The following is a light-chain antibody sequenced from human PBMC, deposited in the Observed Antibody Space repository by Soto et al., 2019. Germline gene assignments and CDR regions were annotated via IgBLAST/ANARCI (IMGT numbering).Light chain of an antibody. J-gene: IGKJ4*01. CDR2: AAS. Sequence: DIQMTQSPSSLSASVGDRVTITCRASRSISSFLNWYQQNPGKAPQLLIYAASSLQGGVPSRFSGSGSGTDFTLTISSLQPEDSATYYCQQSDSAPLTFGGGTRVEVK. V-gene: IGKV1-39*01. CDR3: QQSDSAPLT. CDR1: RSISSF.